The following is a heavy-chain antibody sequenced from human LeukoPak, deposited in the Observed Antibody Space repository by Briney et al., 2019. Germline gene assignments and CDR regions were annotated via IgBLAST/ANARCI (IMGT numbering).Heavy chain of an antibody. Sequence: GVSVKVSCKASGYKFTAYYMHWVRQAPGQGLEWMGWFNPNSGGANYAQKFQGRVTMTRDTSISTAYMELSRLRSDDTAVYFCARDLYYGSGTAHGDACDIWGQGTMVTVSS. V-gene: IGHV1-2*02. CDR2: FNPNSGGA. D-gene: IGHD3-10*01. J-gene: IGHJ3*02. CDR3: ARDLYYGSGTAHGDACDI. CDR1: GYKFTAYY.